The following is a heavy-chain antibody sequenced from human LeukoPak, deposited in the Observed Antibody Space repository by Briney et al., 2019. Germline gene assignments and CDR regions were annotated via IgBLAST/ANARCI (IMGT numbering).Heavy chain of an antibody. V-gene: IGHV3-9*01. D-gene: IGHD6-13*01. CDR2: ISWNSGSI. Sequence: PGGSLRLSCAASGFTFDDYAMHWVRQAPGKGLEWVSGISWNSGSIGYADSVKGRFTISRDNAKNSLYLQMNSLRAEDTALYYCAKDSGSSGNFDYWGQGTLVTVPS. CDR1: GFTFDDYA. CDR3: AKDSGSSGNFDY. J-gene: IGHJ4*02.